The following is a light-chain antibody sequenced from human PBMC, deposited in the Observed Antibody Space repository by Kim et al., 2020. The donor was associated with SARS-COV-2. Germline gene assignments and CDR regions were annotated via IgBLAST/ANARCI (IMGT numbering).Light chain of an antibody. CDR2: GAS. J-gene: IGKJ2*03. V-gene: IGKV3-20*01. CDR1: QSVSSSY. Sequence: SPRERATLSCRASQSVSSSYLAWYQQKPGQAPRLLIYGASSRTTGIPDRFSGSGSGTDFTLTISRLEPEDFAVYYRQQYGSSPYSFGQGTKLEI. CDR3: QQYGSSPYS.